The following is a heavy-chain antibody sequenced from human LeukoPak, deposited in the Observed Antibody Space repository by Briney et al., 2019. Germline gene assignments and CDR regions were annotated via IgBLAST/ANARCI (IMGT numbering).Heavy chain of an antibody. D-gene: IGHD5-18*01. CDR3: ARGGTRGYSPSDY. CDR2: IKQDGSEK. Sequence: SGGSLRLSCAASGFKFNSYWMTWLRQVPGKGLEWVANIKQDGSEKYYVDSVKGRFTISRDNAKSSVFLQMNSLRVEETAVYYCARGGTRGYSPSDYWGQGTLVTVSS. V-gene: IGHV3-7*01. CDR1: GFKFNSYW. J-gene: IGHJ4*02.